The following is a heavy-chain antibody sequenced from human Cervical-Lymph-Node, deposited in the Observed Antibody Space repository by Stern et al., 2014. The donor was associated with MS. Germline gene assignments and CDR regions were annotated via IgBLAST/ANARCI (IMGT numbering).Heavy chain of an antibody. J-gene: IGHJ6*02. D-gene: IGHD1-1*01. Sequence: QVQLQESGPGLLKPSETLSLSCAVSGDSFSSRSYYWGWIRQPPGKGLEWIASFHYSGSTYFNPSLESRVSISEGTSRAQFSLPLSSVTAADTAVYYCARLDADRGMDVWGQGTTVTVSS. CDR2: FHYSGST. CDR1: GDSFSSRSYY. CDR3: ARLDADRGMDV. V-gene: IGHV4-39*01.